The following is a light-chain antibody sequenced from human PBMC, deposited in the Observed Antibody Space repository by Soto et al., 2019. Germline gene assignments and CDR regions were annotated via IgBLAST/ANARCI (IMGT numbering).Light chain of an antibody. CDR2: EVF. CDR1: SSDVGTYNL. CDR3: ASNLGLNTYV. J-gene: IGLJ1*01. Sequence: QSALTQPASVSGSPGQSITITCTGTSSDVGTYNLVSWYQVKPGKVPKMIIYEVFKRPSGISDRFSGSTSGNTASLTISGLQADDEADYQCASNLGLNTYVFAAGTKLTVL. V-gene: IGLV2-23*02.